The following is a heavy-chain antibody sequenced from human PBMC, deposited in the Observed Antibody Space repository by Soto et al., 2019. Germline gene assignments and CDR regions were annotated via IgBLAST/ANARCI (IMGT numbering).Heavy chain of an antibody. V-gene: IGHV1-2*04. CDR1: GYTFTGYY. D-gene: IGHD6-6*01. Sequence: QVQLVQSGAEVKKPGASVKASCKASGYTFTGYYMHWVRQAPGQGLEWMGWINPNSGGTNYAQKFQGWVTMTRDTSISTAYMELSRLRSDDTALYYCARALEYSNAPLDYWGQGTLVTVSS. CDR2: INPNSGGT. CDR3: ARALEYSNAPLDY. J-gene: IGHJ4*02.